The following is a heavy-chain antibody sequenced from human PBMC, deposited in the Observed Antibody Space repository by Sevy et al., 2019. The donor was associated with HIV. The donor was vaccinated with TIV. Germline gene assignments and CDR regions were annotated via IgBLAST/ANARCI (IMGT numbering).Heavy chain of an antibody. J-gene: IGHJ4*02. D-gene: IGHD6-19*01. V-gene: IGHV4-39*01. Sequence: SETLSLTCTVSGGSISSSTYYWGWIRQPPGKGLEWIASIYYSGSTYYNVSLESRVNISVDMSENQFSLRLSSVTAADTAVYYCARHGGIAVATLDYWGQGTLVTVSS. CDR1: GGSISSSTYY. CDR2: IYYSGST. CDR3: ARHGGIAVATLDY.